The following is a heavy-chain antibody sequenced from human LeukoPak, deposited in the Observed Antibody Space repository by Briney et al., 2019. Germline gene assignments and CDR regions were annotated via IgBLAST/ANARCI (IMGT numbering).Heavy chain of an antibody. Sequence: SETLSLTCTVSGASIRSGSYYWSWIRHLPGKGLEWLAYIYNTGNTFYNPSLKSRLSISADTSKNQLSLELTSVTAADTAVYYCARDLRAGGPFDIWGHGSMVTVSS. CDR3: ARDLRAGGPFDI. CDR1: GASIRSGSYY. V-gene: IGHV4-31*03. D-gene: IGHD3-16*01. CDR2: IYNTGNT. J-gene: IGHJ3*02.